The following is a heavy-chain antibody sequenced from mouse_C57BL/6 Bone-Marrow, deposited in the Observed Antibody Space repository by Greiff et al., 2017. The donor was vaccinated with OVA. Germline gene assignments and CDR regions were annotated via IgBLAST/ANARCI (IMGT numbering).Heavy chain of an antibody. J-gene: IGHJ3*01. Sequence: VKLQESGPELVKPGASVKISCKASGYAFSSSWMNWVKQRPGKGLEWIGRIYPGDGDTNYNGKFKGKATLTADKSSSTAYMQLSSLTSEDSAVYFCARESYFRFAYWGQGTLVTVSA. CDR1: GYAFSSSW. CDR2: IYPGDGDT. V-gene: IGHV1-82*01. D-gene: IGHD2-12*01. CDR3: ARESYFRFAY.